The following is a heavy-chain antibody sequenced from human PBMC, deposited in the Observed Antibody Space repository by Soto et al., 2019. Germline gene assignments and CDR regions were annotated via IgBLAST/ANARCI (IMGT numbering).Heavy chain of an antibody. Sequence: SETLSLTCTVSGGTIISGDYYWSWIRQPPGKGLEWIGYIYYSGSTYYNPSLKGRVTISVDTSKNQFSLKLSSVTAADTAVYYCARVVPATSAGYYYGMDVWGQGTTVTVSS. CDR1: GGTIISGDYY. J-gene: IGHJ6*02. CDR3: ARVVPATSAGYYYGMDV. V-gene: IGHV4-30-4*01. CDR2: IYYSGST. D-gene: IGHD2-2*01.